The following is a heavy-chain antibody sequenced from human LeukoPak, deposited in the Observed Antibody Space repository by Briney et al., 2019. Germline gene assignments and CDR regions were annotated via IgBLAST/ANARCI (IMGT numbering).Heavy chain of an antibody. Sequence: GGSLRLSCAASGFTFSSYSMNWVRQAPGKGLEWVSSISSSSSYIYQADSVKGRFTISRDNAKNSLYLQMNSLRAEDTAVYYCARVREAAAFDIWGQGTKVTVSA. CDR2: ISSSSSYI. CDR3: ARVREAAAFDI. D-gene: IGHD6-13*01. J-gene: IGHJ3*02. CDR1: GFTFSSYS. V-gene: IGHV3-21*01.